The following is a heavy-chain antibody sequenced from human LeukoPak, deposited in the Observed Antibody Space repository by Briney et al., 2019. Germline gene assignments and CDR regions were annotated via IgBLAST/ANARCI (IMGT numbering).Heavy chain of an antibody. CDR1: GFTFSSYG. V-gene: IGHV3-30*02. CDR2: IRYDGSNK. D-gene: IGHD6-19*01. Sequence: GGSLRLSCAASGFTFSSYGMHWVRQAPGKGLEWVAFIRYDGSNKYYADSVKGRFTISRDNSKNTLYLQMNSLRAEDTAVYYCARGIAVHGYYYYMDVWGKGTTVTVSS. J-gene: IGHJ6*03. CDR3: ARGIAVHGYYYYMDV.